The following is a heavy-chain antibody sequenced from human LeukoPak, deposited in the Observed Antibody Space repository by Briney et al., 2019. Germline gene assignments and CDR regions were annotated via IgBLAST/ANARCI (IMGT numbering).Heavy chain of an antibody. CDR3: ARLVVVPAAIPADYYYYYGMDV. Sequence: SETLSLTCTVSGGSISSYYWSWIRQPPGKGLEWIGYIYYSGSTNYNPSLKSQVTISVDTSKNQFSLKLSSVTAADTAVYYCARLVVVPAAIPADYYYYYGMDVWGQGTTVTVSS. D-gene: IGHD2-2*02. J-gene: IGHJ6*02. CDR2: IYYSGST. CDR1: GGSISSYY. V-gene: IGHV4-59*08.